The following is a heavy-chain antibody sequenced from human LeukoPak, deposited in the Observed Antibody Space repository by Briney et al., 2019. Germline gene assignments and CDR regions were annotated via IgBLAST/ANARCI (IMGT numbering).Heavy chain of an antibody. J-gene: IGHJ4*02. Sequence: SETLSLTCAVSGYSISSGYWWSWVRQPPGKGLEWIGEIHHSGRTNYSPSLKSRVTMSVDKSKNHFSLKLTSVTAADTAVYYCARSGDYSADSWGQGTLLTVSS. V-gene: IGHV4-4*02. CDR2: IHHSGRT. D-gene: IGHD4-17*01. CDR1: GYSISSGYW. CDR3: ARSGDYSADS.